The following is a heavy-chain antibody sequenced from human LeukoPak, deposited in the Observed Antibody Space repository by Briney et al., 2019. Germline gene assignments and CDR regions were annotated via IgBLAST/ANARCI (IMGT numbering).Heavy chain of an antibody. CDR2: MNPNSGNT. J-gene: IGHJ6*03. CDR3: ARRTVSSSWYLGYYYYHMDV. Sequence: ASVSLSCEASGYTFTSYDMNWVRQASGKGLEWVVWMNPNSGNTVYAQKWQGRVTITRHTAINTAYMELSSLRSEDTAVYYCARRTVSSSWYLGYYYYHMDVWGKGNPVTVSS. D-gene: IGHD6-13*01. CDR1: GYTFTSYD. V-gene: IGHV1-8*01.